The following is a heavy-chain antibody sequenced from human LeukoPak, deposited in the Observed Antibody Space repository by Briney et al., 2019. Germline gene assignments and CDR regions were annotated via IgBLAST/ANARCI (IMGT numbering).Heavy chain of an antibody. Sequence: GGSLRLTCAASGFTFSSYWMSWVRQAPGKGLEWVANIKQDGSEKYYVDSVKGRFTISRDNAKNSLYLQMNSLRAEDTAVYYCAKADRWFGELYGDYWGQGTLDTVSS. V-gene: IGHV3-7*03. CDR3: AKADRWFGELYGDY. J-gene: IGHJ4*02. CDR2: IKQDGSEK. D-gene: IGHD3-10*01. CDR1: GFTFSSYW.